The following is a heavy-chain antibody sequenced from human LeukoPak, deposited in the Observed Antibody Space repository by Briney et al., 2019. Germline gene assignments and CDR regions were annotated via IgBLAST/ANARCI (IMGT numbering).Heavy chain of an antibody. D-gene: IGHD3-22*01. Sequence: GESLKISCKGSGYIFTTYWIGWVRQMPGKGLEWMGIIYPGDSDTRYSPSFQGQVSISADKSISTASLQWSSLKASDTAMFYCARFYDSGGYYAFDIWGQGTMVTVSS. CDR3: ARFYDSGGYYAFDI. V-gene: IGHV5-51*01. CDR1: GYIFTTYW. J-gene: IGHJ3*02. CDR2: IYPGDSDT.